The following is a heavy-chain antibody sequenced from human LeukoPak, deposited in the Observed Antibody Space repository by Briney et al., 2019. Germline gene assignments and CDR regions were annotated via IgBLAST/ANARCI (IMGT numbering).Heavy chain of an antibody. Sequence: GSSVKVSCKASGGTFSGYAISWVRQAPGQGLEWMGGIIPIFGTANYAQKFQGRVTITADESTSTAYMELSSLRSEDTAVYYCARDARPYNYDILTGYYYFDYWGQGTLVTVSS. CDR1: GGTFSGYA. J-gene: IGHJ4*02. D-gene: IGHD3-9*01. V-gene: IGHV1-69*01. CDR2: IIPIFGTA. CDR3: ARDARPYNYDILTGYYYFDY.